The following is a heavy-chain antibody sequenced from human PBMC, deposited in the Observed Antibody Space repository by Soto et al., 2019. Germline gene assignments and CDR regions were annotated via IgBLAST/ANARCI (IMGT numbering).Heavy chain of an antibody. CDR2: ISYDGTNK. Sequence: GGSLRLSCAASGFTFSRYAMHWVRQAPGKGLEWVAVISYDGTNKQYADSVKGRFTISRDNSRNTLYVQMNSLRVEDTAVYYCAKDLLEGFGDLSHFYYYGMNVWGQGTTVTVSS. D-gene: IGHD3-10*01. CDR3: AKDLLEGFGDLSHFYYYGMNV. V-gene: IGHV3-30*04. CDR1: GFTFSRYA. J-gene: IGHJ6*02.